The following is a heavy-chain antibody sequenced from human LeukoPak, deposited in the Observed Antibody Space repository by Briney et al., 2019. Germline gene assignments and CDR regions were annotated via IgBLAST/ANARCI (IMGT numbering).Heavy chain of an antibody. V-gene: IGHV3-53*01. CDR2: IYPVGNT. D-gene: IGHD1-7*01. Sequence: GGSLRLSCVASGFTVSNNYMAWVRQAPGKGLEWVSIIYPVGNTYYADSVKGRFTISRDNSWNTVDLQMNSLRAEDTAVYYCARGGLELRPAYFDYWGQGTPVTVSS. CDR3: ARGGLELRPAYFDY. CDR1: GFTVSNNY. J-gene: IGHJ4*02.